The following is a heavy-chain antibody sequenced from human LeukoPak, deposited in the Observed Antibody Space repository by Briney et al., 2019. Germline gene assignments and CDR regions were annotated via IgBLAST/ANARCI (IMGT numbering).Heavy chain of an antibody. Sequence: ASVKVSCKTSGYTFTSYDINWVRQATGQGLEWMGWMNPNSGNTGYAQKFQGRVTMTRNTSISTAYMELSSLRSEDTAVYYCARVGRYMTYPWFDPWGQGTLVTVSS. D-gene: IGHD3-16*02. CDR3: ARVGRYMTYPWFDP. J-gene: IGHJ5*02. V-gene: IGHV1-8*01. CDR2: MNPNSGNT. CDR1: GYTFTSYD.